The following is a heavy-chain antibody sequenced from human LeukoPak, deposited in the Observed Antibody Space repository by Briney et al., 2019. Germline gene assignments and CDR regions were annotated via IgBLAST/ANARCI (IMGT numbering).Heavy chain of an antibody. J-gene: IGHJ4*02. V-gene: IGHV1-18*01. Sequence: ASVKVSCKASGYTFTNYGVIWVRQAAGQGLEWMGWISTYNGNTNYAQKFQGRVTVTTDTSTSTVYMDLRSLRSDDTAVYFCARDRSSSFPKSSDFNFDYWGQGTLVTVSS. CDR2: ISTYNGNT. D-gene: IGHD6-13*01. CDR1: GYTFTNYG. CDR3: ARDRSSSFPKSSDFNFDY.